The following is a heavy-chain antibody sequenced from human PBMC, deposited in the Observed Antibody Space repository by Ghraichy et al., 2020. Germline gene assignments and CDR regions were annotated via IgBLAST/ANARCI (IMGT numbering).Heavy chain of an antibody. CDR3: ARDFPSPTSGSHAGMDV. CDR2: IYYSGST. CDR1: GGSISSGGYY. J-gene: IGHJ6*02. D-gene: IGHD1-14*01. V-gene: IGHV4-31*03. Sequence: QTLSLTCTVSGGSISSGGYYWSWIRQHPGKGLEWIGYIYYSGSTYYNPSLKSRVTISVDTSKNQFSLKLSSVTAADTAVYYCARDFPSPTSGSHAGMDVWGQGTTVTVSS.